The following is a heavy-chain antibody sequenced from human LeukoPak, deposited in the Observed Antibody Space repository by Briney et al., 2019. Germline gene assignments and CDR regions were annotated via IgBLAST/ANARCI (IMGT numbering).Heavy chain of an antibody. D-gene: IGHD4-17*01. CDR2: ISGPGGAP. V-gene: IGHV3-23*01. J-gene: IGHJ4*02. CDR1: GFTFSSYA. Sequence: GGSLRLSCAASGFTFSSYAMSWVRQAPGKGLEWVSAISGPGGAPFYADSVKGRFTISRDNSNNMLYLQMNSLRADDTALYYCAINPGDYDDFDYWGQGTLVTVSS. CDR3: AINPGDYDDFDY.